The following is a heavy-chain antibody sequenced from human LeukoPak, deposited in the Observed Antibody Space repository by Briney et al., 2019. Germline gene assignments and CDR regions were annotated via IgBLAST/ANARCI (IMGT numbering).Heavy chain of an antibody. D-gene: IGHD3-22*01. Sequence: ASVTVSCKASGYTFTSYDINWVRQAPGQGLEWMGWMNPNSGNTGYAQKFQGRVTMTRNTSISTAYMELSSLRSEDTAVYYCARDLTHRRNYDNSGYQIVPAFWGQGTLVTVSS. CDR1: GYTFTSYD. CDR3: ARDLTHRRNYDNSGYQIVPAF. V-gene: IGHV1-8*01. CDR2: MNPNSGNT. J-gene: IGHJ4*02.